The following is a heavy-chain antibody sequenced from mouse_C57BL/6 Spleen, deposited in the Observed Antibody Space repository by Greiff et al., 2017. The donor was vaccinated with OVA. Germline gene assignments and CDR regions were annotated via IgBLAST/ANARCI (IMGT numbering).Heavy chain of an antibody. Sequence: QVQLQQPGTELVKPGASVKLSCKASGYTFTSYWMHWVKQRPGQGLEWIGNINPSNGGTNYNEKFKSKATLTVDKSSSTAYMQLSSLTSEDSAVYYCARDLYYYGSSWGYFDVWGTGTTVTVSS. J-gene: IGHJ1*03. D-gene: IGHD1-1*01. CDR3: ARDLYYYGSSWGYFDV. V-gene: IGHV1-53*01. CDR1: GYTFTSYW. CDR2: INPSNGGT.